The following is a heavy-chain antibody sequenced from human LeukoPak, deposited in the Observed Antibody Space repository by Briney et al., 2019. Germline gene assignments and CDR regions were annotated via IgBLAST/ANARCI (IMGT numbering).Heavy chain of an antibody. D-gene: IGHD3-3*01. V-gene: IGHV4-59*01. CDR1: GGSISSYY. CDR3: VRSDFWSGYPLFYYYYMDV. CDR2: IKYSGST. J-gene: IGHJ6*03. Sequence: SETLSLTCTVSGGSISSYYWSWIRQPPGKGLEWIGYIKYSGSTDYSPSLKSRATISVDTSKNQFSLNLSSLTAADTAVYYCVRSDFWSGYPLFYYYYMDVWGKGTTVTVSS.